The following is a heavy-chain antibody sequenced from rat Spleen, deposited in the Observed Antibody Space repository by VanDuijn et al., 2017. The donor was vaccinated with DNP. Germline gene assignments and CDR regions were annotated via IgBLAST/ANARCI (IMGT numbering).Heavy chain of an antibody. J-gene: IGHJ4*01. CDR1: GDSVTSDYR. Sequence: VKLQESGPGLVKPSQSLSLTCSVTGDSVTSDYRWNWIRKFPGDKLEWMGYINNAGTTKYNPSLKSRISITRDTSKNQFFLQVNSLTTEDTATYYCARLRLEWEVRAMDAWGQGTSVTVSS. V-gene: IGHV3-3*01. D-gene: IGHD1-1*01. CDR3: ARLRLEWEVRAMDA. CDR2: INNAGTT.